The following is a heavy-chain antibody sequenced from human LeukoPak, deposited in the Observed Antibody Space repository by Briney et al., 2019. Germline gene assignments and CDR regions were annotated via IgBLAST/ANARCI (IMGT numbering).Heavy chain of an antibody. V-gene: IGHV4-34*01. Sequence: PSETLSLTCAVYGGSFSGYYWSWIRRPPGKGLEWIGEINHSGSTNYNPSLKSRVTISVDTSKNQFSLKLSSVTAADTAVYYCAGDQGGAAAAFFDHWGQGTLVTVSS. CDR2: INHSGST. J-gene: IGHJ5*02. CDR3: AGDQGGAAAAFFDH. D-gene: IGHD6-25*01. CDR1: GGSFSGYY.